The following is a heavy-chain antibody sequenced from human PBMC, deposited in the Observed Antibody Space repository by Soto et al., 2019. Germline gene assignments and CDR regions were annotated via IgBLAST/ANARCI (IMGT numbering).Heavy chain of an antibody. Sequence: EVQLMESGGGLVQPGESLRLSCVVSGLSLSGYALSWVRQAPGKGLEWVSAVSGSGGTTYYADSVKGRFTISRDNSKNTLYLRMNGRRVEDTAKYFCAKDGRRVGPTLNWLDSWGQGPQVTVTS. CDR3: AKDGRRVGPTLNWLDS. CDR1: GLSLSGYA. D-gene: IGHD1-26*01. CDR2: VSGSGGTT. V-gene: IGHV3-23*01. J-gene: IGHJ5*01.